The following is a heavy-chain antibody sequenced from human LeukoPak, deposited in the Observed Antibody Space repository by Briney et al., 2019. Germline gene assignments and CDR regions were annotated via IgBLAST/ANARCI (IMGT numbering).Heavy chain of an antibody. Sequence: ASVKVSCKVSGYTLTELSMHWVRQAPGKGLEWMGGFDPEDGETIYAQKFQGRVTMTGDTSTDTAYMELSSLGSEDTAVYYCATAGYSYGDFDYWGQGTLVTVSS. J-gene: IGHJ4*02. CDR2: FDPEDGET. V-gene: IGHV1-24*01. CDR3: ATAGYSYGDFDY. CDR1: GYTLTELS. D-gene: IGHD5-18*01.